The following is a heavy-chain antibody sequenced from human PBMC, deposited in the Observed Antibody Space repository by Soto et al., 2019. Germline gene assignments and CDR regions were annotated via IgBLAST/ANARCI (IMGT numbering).Heavy chain of an antibody. J-gene: IGHJ5*02. D-gene: IGHD3-16*01. Sequence: LSLPCAVYGGFLSESYWTWIRQPPGKGLEWIGEINHVGGTNYNPSLKSRVTMSVDTSQNQFSLRLISVTAADTAMYFCVRIRYQLPSSVLWLDPWGQGTPVTVSS. CDR3: VRIRYQLPSSVLWLDP. CDR2: INHVGGT. V-gene: IGHV4-34*01. CDR1: GGFLSESY.